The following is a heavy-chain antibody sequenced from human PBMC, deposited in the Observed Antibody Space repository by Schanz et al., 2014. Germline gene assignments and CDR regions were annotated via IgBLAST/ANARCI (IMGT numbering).Heavy chain of an antibody. Sequence: EVQLVESGGGLVQPGGSLRLSCAASGFTFSSYSMNWVRQAPGKGLEWISYITYNGGTIYYADSVKGRFTISRDNSKNTLYLQMKSLRAEDTAVYYCARVKYCTITRCYRTETEGIYYMDVWGKGTTVTVSS. J-gene: IGHJ6*03. CDR2: ITYNGGTI. V-gene: IGHV3-48*01. CDR3: ARVKYCTITRCYRTETEGIYYMDV. CDR1: GFTFSSYS. D-gene: IGHD2-2*01.